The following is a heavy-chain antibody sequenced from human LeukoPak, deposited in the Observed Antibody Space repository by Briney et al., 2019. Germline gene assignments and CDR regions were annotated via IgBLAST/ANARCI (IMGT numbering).Heavy chain of an antibody. V-gene: IGHV3-7*01. CDR2: IRHDGSDT. J-gene: IGHJ4*02. Sequence: PGGSLRLSCAASGFTFSNHWMSWVRQPSGKGLEWVANIRHDGSDTKYVDSVKGRFTISRDNAKNTLYLQMNSLRAEDTAVYYCARGPRFYGDLIYFDYWGQGTLFTVSS. D-gene: IGHD4-17*01. CDR1: GFTFSNHW. CDR3: ARGPRFYGDLIYFDY.